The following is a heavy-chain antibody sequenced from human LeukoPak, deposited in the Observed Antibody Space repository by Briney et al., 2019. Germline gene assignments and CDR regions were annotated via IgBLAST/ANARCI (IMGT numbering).Heavy chain of an antibody. D-gene: IGHD2-2*01. CDR2: IHYSGSR. J-gene: IGHJ6*02. CDR1: GCSISGYY. Sequence: PSETLSLTCTGSGCSISGYYWTWIRQSPGKGLEGIGYIHYSGSRNYNPSLKSRVTISLGPSKSQFSLKLSSVTAADTAVYYCARADGTNYYYYGMDVWGQGTTVTVSS. CDR3: ARADGTNYYYYGMDV. V-gene: IGHV4-59*01.